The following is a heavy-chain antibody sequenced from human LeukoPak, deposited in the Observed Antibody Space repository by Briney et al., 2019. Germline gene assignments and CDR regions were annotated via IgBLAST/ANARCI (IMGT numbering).Heavy chain of an antibody. J-gene: IGHJ4*02. Sequence: SETLSLTCAVYGGSFSGYYWSWLRQPPGKGLEWIGEINHSGSTNYNPSLKGRVTISVDTSKNQFSLKLSSVTAADTAVYYCARVFTVTTGEDYWGQGTLVTVSS. CDR3: ARVFTVTTGEDY. CDR1: GGSFSGYY. CDR2: INHSGST. D-gene: IGHD4-17*01. V-gene: IGHV4-34*01.